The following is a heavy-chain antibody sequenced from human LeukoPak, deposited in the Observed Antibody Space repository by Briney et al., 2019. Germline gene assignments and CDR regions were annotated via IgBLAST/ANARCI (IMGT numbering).Heavy chain of an antibody. Sequence: ASVKVSCMVSGYTLTELSMHWVRQAPGKGLEWMGGFDPEDGETIYAQKFQGRVTMTEDTSTDTAYMELSSLRSEDTAVYYCATLRAAVVAAIYGMDVWGQGTTVTVSS. V-gene: IGHV1-24*01. CDR1: GYTLTELS. CDR2: FDPEDGET. D-gene: IGHD2-15*01. J-gene: IGHJ6*02. CDR3: ATLRAAVVAAIYGMDV.